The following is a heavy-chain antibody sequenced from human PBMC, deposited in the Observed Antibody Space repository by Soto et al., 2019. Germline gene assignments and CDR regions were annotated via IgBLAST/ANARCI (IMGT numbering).Heavy chain of an antibody. V-gene: IGHV3-74*01. D-gene: IGHD2-21*01. Sequence: EVQLVESGGGLVQPGGSLRLSCAASGFTFSIYWMHWVRQAPGKGLVWVSRMNMDGSRTSYADFAKGRFTISRDDAKSTVYLQMSNLRAEDTAVYYCVRGDGDRYDGHGYLGRHWGQGTLVTDSS. CDR1: GFTFSIYW. CDR2: MNMDGSRT. J-gene: IGHJ4*02. CDR3: VRGDGDRYDGHGYLGRH.